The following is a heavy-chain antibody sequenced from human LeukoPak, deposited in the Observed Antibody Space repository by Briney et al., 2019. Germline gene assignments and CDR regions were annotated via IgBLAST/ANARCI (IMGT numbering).Heavy chain of an antibody. Sequence: SETLSLTCTVSGGSISSYYWSWIRQPAGKGLEWIGRIYTSGSTNYNPSLKSRVTMSVDTSKNQFSLKLSSVTAADTAVYYCARESYDFWSGYPNWFDPWGQGTLVTVSS. J-gene: IGHJ5*02. CDR2: IYTSGST. V-gene: IGHV4-4*07. CDR3: ARESYDFWSGYPNWFDP. CDR1: GGSISSYY. D-gene: IGHD3-3*01.